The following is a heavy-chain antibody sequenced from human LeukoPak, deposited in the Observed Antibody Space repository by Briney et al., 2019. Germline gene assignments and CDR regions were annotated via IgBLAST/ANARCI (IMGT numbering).Heavy chain of an antibody. V-gene: IGHV3-48*03. J-gene: IGHJ6*02. CDR3: ARDFPQITGTDYYYYGMDV. D-gene: IGHD1-20*01. Sequence: GGSLRLSCAASGFTFSSYEMNWVRQAPGKGLEWVSYISSSGSTIYYADSVKGRFTISRDNAKNSLYLQMNSLRAEDTAVYCCARDFPQITGTDYYYYGMDVWGQGTTVTVSS. CDR2: ISSSGSTI. CDR1: GFTFSSYE.